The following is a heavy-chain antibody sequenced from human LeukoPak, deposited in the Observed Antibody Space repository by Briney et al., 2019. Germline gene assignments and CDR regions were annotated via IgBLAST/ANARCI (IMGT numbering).Heavy chain of an antibody. D-gene: IGHD1-26*01. J-gene: IGHJ4*02. Sequence: PSETLSLTCAVSGGSISSSNWWSWVRQPPGKGLEWIGEIYHSGSTNYNPSLKSRVTISVDKSKNQFSLKLSSVTAADTAVYYCAGIMLSWREFDCWGQGTLVTVSS. CDR2: IYHSGST. V-gene: IGHV4-4*02. CDR1: GGSISSSNW. CDR3: AGIMLSWREFDC.